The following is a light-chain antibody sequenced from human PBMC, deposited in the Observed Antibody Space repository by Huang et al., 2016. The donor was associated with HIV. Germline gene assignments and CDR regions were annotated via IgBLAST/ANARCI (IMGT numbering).Light chain of an antibody. CDR2: DVS. V-gene: IGKV1-33*01. Sequence: DIQMTQSPTSLSAFVGDTVAISCRASHRLNPDLNWYHQKPGRAPKSLIYDVSNLETGVPSRFRSSGSETHFTLTITGLQSDDIGTYYCQHYKDSVVAFGGGTKVEIK. CDR3: QHYKDSVVA. J-gene: IGKJ4*01. CDR1: HRLNPD.